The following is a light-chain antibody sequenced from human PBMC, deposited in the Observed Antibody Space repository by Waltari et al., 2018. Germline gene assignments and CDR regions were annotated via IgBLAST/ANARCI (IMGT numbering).Light chain of an antibody. J-gene: IGKJ1*01. CDR3: QQYYSRRT. CDR2: WAS. CDR1: LASPTSQNY. Sequence: LASPTSQNYHSSFAQKPRQPPKAPIYWASTPESGVRDRFSGNGSGTDFTVTIRSLQAEHVAVYACQQYYSRRTFGQGTKVEI. V-gene: IGKV4-1*01.